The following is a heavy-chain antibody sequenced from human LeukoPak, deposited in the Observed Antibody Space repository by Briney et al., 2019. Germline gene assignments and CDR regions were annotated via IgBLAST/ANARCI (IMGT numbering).Heavy chain of an antibody. J-gene: IGHJ4*02. CDR1: GYTFTSYG. D-gene: IGHD6-13*01. V-gene: IGHV1-18*01. CDR2: ISAYNGNT. CDR3: ARDSLVPRYFDY. Sequence: ASVKVSCKASGYTFTSYGISWVRQAPGQGLEWMGWISAYNGNTNYAQKLQGRVTMTTDTSTSTAYMELRSLRSEDTAVYYCARDSLVPRYFDYWGQGTLVTVSS.